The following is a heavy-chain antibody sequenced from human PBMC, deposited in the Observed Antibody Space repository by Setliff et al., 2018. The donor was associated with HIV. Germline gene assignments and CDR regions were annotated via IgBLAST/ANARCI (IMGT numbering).Heavy chain of an antibody. CDR3: ARGRGASGAFDI. D-gene: IGHD3-10*01. CDR2: TNAGNGNT. J-gene: IGHJ3*02. CDR1: GYTFTSYA. Sequence: APVKVSCKASGYTFTSYAMHWVRQAPGQRLEWMGWTNAGNGNTKYSQKFQGRVTITRDTSASTAYMELSSLRSEDTAVYYCARGRGASGAFDIWGQGTMVTVSS. V-gene: IGHV1-3*01.